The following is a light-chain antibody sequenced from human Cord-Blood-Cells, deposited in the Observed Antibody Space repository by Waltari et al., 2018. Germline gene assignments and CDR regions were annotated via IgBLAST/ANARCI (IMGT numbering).Light chain of an antibody. Sequence: AIRITQSPSSLSASTGDRVTITCRASQGISSYLAWYQQKPGKATKLLIYAASTLQSGVPSRFSGSGSGTDFTLTISCLQSEDFATYYCQQYYSYPPLTFGGGTKVEIK. V-gene: IGKV1-8*01. CDR2: AAS. CDR1: QGISSY. CDR3: QQYYSYPPLT. J-gene: IGKJ4*01.